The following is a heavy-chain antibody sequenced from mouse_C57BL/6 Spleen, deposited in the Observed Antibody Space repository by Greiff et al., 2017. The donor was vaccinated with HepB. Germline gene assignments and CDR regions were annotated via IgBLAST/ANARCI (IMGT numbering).Heavy chain of an antibody. J-gene: IGHJ2*01. Sequence: EVQLQESGGGLVQPKGSLKLSCAASGFSFNTYAMNWVRQAPGKGLEWVARIRSKSNNYATYYADSVKDRFTISRDDSESMLYLQMNNLKTEDTAMYYCVRQYEYFDYWGQGTTLTVSS. CDR3: VRQYEYFDY. CDR1: GFSFNTYA. V-gene: IGHV10-1*01. CDR2: IRSKSNNYAT. D-gene: IGHD2-3*01.